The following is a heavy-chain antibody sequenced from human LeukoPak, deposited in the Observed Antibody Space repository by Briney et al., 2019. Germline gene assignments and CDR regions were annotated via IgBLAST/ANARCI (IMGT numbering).Heavy chain of an antibody. CDR2: TNPSGGST. V-gene: IGHV1-46*01. Sequence: ASVKVSCKASGYTFTNYYIHWVRQAPGQGLEWMGITNPSGGSTDYAQKFQGRVTVTRDTSTNTVYMELSGLRSEDTAVYYCARPLAPVMLNAFDIWGQGTMVTVSS. CDR1: GYTFTNYY. CDR3: ARPLAPVMLNAFDI. J-gene: IGHJ3*02. D-gene: IGHD2-8*01.